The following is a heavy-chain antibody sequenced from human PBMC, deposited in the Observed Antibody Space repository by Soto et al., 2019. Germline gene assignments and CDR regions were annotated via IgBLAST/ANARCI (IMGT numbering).Heavy chain of an antibody. D-gene: IGHD6-19*01. CDR1: GFTFSSYG. J-gene: IGHJ4*02. CDR3: ANGPRIAVAGLIFYY. CDR2: ISYDGSNK. Sequence: GGSLRLSCAASGFTFSSYGMHWVRHAPGKGLEWVAVISYDGSNKYYADSVKGRFTISRDNSKNTLYLQMNSLRAEDTAVYYCANGPRIAVAGLIFYYWGQGTLVTVP. V-gene: IGHV3-30*18.